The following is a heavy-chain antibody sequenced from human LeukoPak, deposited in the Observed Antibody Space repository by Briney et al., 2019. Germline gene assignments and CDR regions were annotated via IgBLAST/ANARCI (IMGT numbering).Heavy chain of an antibody. CDR2: INGDGSST. CDR3: ARVVYCSRTSCPLDC. D-gene: IGHD2-2*01. J-gene: IGHJ4*02. CDR1: GFTFSSYW. Sequence: GGSLRLSCAASGFTFSSYWMHWVRQAPGKGLVWVSRINGDGSSTTYADSVKGRFTISRDNAKNTLYLQMNSLRAEDTAAYYCARVVYCSRTSCPLDCWGQGTLVTVSS. V-gene: IGHV3-74*01.